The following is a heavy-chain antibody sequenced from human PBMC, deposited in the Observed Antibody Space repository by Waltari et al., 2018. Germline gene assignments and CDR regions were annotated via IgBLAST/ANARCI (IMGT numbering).Heavy chain of an antibody. CDR1: GYSFTSYW. CDR2: IYPGDSDT. V-gene: IGHV5-51*03. J-gene: IGHJ4*02. CDR3: ASSPTPLPPYFDY. Sequence: EVQLVQSGAEVKKPGESLKISCKGSGYSFTSYWIGWVRQMPGKGMEWMGIIYPGDSDTRYSPSCHGECTISADKTISTAYLQLSSLKASDTAMYYCASSPTPLPPYFDYWGQGTLVTVSS.